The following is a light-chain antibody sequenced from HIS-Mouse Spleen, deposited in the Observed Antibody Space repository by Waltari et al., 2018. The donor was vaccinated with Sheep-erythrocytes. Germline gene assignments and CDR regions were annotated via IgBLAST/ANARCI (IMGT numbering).Light chain of an antibody. CDR2: EGS. V-gene: IGLV2-23*01. Sequence: QSALTQPASVSGSPGQSITISCTGTSSDVGSYNLVSWYQQHPGKAPKLMLYEGSKRPSGVSNRFSGSKSGNPASLTISGLQAEDEADYYCCSYAGSSTPWVFGGGTKLTVL. CDR1: SSDVGSYNL. J-gene: IGLJ3*02. CDR3: CSYAGSSTPWV.